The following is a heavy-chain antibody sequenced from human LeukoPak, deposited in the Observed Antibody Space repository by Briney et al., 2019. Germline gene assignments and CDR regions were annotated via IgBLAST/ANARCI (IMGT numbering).Heavy chain of an antibody. CDR1: GGSISAYY. CDR3: ASRTYYGSGPDY. CDR2: IHYSGTT. J-gene: IGHJ4*02. V-gene: IGHV4-59*01. Sequence: SETLSFTCTVSGGSISAYYWSWIRQPPGKGLEWIGYIHYSGTTNYYPSLKSRVTIALDTSKNQFSLRLTSVTAADTAMYYCASRTYYGSGPDYWGQGTLVTVSS. D-gene: IGHD3-10*01.